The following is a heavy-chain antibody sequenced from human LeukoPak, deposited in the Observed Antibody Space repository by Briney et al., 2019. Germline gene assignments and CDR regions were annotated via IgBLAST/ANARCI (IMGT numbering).Heavy chain of an antibody. CDR1: GGTFSSYA. J-gene: IGHJ3*02. CDR3: ASCGQFSGSYSPGYAFDI. V-gene: IGHV1-69*13. CDR2: IIPIFGTA. D-gene: IGHD1-26*01. Sequence: ASVKVSCTASGGTFSSYAISWVRQAPGQGLEWMGGIIPIFGTANYAQKFQGRVTITADESTSTAYMELSSLRSEDTAVYYCASCGQFSGSYSPGYAFDIWGQGTMVTVSS.